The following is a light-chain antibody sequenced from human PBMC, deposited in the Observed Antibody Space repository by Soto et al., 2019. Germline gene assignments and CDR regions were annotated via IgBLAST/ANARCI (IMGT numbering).Light chain of an antibody. CDR1: QSISSW. CDR2: KAS. J-gene: IGKJ1*01. Sequence: SPSTLSASVGERVTITCRASQSISSWLAWYQQKPGKAPKLLIYKASSLESGVPSRFSGSGSGTEFTLTISSLQPEDFASYYCLQDYGDLCTFCQGTKVDIK. CDR3: LQDYGDLCT. V-gene: IGKV1-5*03.